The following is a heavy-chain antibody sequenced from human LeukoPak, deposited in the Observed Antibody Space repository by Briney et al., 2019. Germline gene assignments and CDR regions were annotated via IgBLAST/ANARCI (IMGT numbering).Heavy chain of an antibody. V-gene: IGHV4-34*01. CDR1: GGSFSGYY. Sequence: KSSETLSLTCAVYGGSFSGYYWSWIRQPPGKGLEWIGEINHSGSTNYNPSLKSRVTISVDTSKNQFSLKLSSVTAADTAVYYCARYEGLVRGVIGYWGQGTLVTVSS. J-gene: IGHJ4*02. CDR2: INHSGST. D-gene: IGHD3-10*01. CDR3: ARYEGLVRGVIGY.